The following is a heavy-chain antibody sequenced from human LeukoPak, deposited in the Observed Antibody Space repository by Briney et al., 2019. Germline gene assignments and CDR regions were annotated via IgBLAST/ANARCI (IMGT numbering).Heavy chain of an antibody. D-gene: IGHD3-22*01. V-gene: IGHV3-21*01. Sequence: PGGSLRLSCAVSGFTFSSHSMNWVRQAPGKGLEWVSSISSSSIYIYYADSVKGRFTISRDNAKNSLYLQMNSLRAEDTAVYYCARGERITMIATNFDIWGQGTMVTVSS. CDR3: ARGERITMIATNFDI. J-gene: IGHJ3*02. CDR2: ISSSSIYI. CDR1: GFTFSSHS.